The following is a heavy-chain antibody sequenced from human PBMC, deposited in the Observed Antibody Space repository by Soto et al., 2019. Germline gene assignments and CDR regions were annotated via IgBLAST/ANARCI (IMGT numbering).Heavy chain of an antibody. Sequence: EVHLVESGGGLVQPGGSLRLSCTVSEFTFRSYWMHWVRQAPGKGLEWVSRLNVDGTFTQHADSVKGCVTISRDNSKNTLFLQMNSLKAEDTAVYLCSRGSSGWPGLDYWGQGTMVTVSS. D-gene: IGHD6-19*01. CDR2: LNVDGTFT. CDR1: EFTFRSYW. J-gene: IGHJ4*02. CDR3: SRGSSGWPGLDY. V-gene: IGHV3-74*03.